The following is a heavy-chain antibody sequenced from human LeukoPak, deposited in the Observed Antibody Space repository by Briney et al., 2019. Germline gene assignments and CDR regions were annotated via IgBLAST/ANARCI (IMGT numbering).Heavy chain of an antibody. CDR2: INPNSGGT. CDR1: GYTFTGYY. CDR3: ARVGLGAIVAIDY. D-gene: IGHD5-12*01. V-gene: IGHV1-2*02. Sequence: ASVKVSCKASGYTFTGYYMHWVRQAPGQGLEWMGWINPNSGGTNYAQKFQGRVTMTRDTSISTAYMELSRLRSDDTAVYYCARVGLGAIVAIDYWGQGTLVTVSS. J-gene: IGHJ4*02.